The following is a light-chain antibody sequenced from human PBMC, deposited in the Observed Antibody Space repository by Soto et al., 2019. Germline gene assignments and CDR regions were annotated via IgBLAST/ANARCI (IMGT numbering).Light chain of an antibody. CDR2: DVS. Sequence: QSVLTQPRSVSRSPGQSVTISCTGTSIDVGAYNYVSWYQQHPAKAPNLMIYDVSKRPSGVPDRFSGSKSGNTASLTISGLQAEDEGDSYCCSYTNSAYVFGTGTKVTVL. CDR3: CSYTNSAYV. J-gene: IGLJ1*01. CDR1: SIDVGAYNY. V-gene: IGLV2-11*01.